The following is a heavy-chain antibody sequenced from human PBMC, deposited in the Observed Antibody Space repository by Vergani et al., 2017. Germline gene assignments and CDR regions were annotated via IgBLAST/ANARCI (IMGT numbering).Heavy chain of an antibody. V-gene: IGHV3-33*01. CDR3: ARDLRLLYNRFDP. Sequence: QVQLVESGGGVVQPGRSLRLSCAASGFTFNQYGMHWVRQAPGKGLEWVAVTWYDGNNKQYVDSVKGRFTISRDNSKSTIYLQMNSLRDEDTGVYYCARDLRLLYNRFDPWGQGTLVTVSS. CDR1: GFTFNQYG. D-gene: IGHD1-14*01. J-gene: IGHJ5*02. CDR2: TWYDGNNK.